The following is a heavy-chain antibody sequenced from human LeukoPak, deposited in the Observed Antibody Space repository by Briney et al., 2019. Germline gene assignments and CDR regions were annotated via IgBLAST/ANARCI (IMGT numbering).Heavy chain of an antibody. V-gene: IGHV1-8*03. CDR3: ARGRGSGWYDGNWFDP. CDR2: MNPNSSNT. CDR1: GYTFTSYD. J-gene: IGHJ5*02. Sequence: GASVKVSCKASGYTFTSYDINWVRQATGQGLEWMGWMNPNSSNTGYAQKFQGRVTITRNTSISTAYMELSSLRSEDTAVYYCARGRGSGWYDGNWFDPWGQGTLVTVSS. D-gene: IGHD6-19*01.